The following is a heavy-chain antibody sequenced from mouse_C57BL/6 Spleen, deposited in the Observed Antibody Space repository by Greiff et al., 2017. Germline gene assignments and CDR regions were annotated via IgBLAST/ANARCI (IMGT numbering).Heavy chain of an antibody. Sequence: EVHLVESGGGLVKPGGSLKLSCAASGFTFSDYGMHWVRQAPEKGLEWVAYISSGSSTIYYADTVKGRFTISRDNAKNTLFLQMTSLRSEDTAMYYCAPYDYDEIAYWGQGTLVTVSA. CDR1: GFTFSDYG. V-gene: IGHV5-17*01. CDR2: ISSGSSTI. D-gene: IGHD2-4*01. CDR3: APYDYDEIAY. J-gene: IGHJ3*01.